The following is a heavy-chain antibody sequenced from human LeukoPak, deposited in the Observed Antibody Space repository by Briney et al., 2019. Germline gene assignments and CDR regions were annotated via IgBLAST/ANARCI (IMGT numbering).Heavy chain of an antibody. CDR2: IIPIFGTA. CDR1: GGTFSSYA. D-gene: IGHD3-9*01. Sequence: VASVKVSCKASGGTFSSYAISWVRQAPGQGLEWMGGIIPIFGTANYAQKFQGRVTITADESTSTAYMELSSLRSEDTAVYYCATVPDILTGYYSWYYFDYWGQGTLVTVSS. V-gene: IGHV1-69*13. J-gene: IGHJ4*02. CDR3: ATVPDILTGYYSWYYFDY.